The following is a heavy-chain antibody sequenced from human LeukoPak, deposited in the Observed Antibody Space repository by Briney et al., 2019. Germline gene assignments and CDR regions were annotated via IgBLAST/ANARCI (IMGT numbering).Heavy chain of an antibody. Sequence: GRSLRLSCAASGFTFSSYGIHWVRQAPGKGLEWVAVVWYDGSEKYYADSVKGRFTISRDNSKNTLYLQMNSLRAEDTAIYYCARDRGDPDYYFDQWGQGTLVTVSS. J-gene: IGHJ4*02. D-gene: IGHD7-27*01. CDR1: GFTFSSYG. CDR2: VWYDGSEK. V-gene: IGHV3-33*01. CDR3: ARDRGDPDYYFDQ.